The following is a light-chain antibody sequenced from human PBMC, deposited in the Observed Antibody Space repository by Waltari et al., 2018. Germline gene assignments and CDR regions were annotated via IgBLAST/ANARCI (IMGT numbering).Light chain of an antibody. CDR1: QSVLYSSNNKNY. V-gene: IGKV4-1*01. CDR2: WAS. Sequence: DILMTQSPDSLAVSLGRRATINCNLSQSVLYSSNNKNYLSWFQQKPGQPPKLLFYWASTRESGVPDRFSGSGSGTDFTLTISSLQAEDVAVYYCQQYYAAPWTFGQGTMVEIK. J-gene: IGKJ1*01. CDR3: QQYYAAPWT.